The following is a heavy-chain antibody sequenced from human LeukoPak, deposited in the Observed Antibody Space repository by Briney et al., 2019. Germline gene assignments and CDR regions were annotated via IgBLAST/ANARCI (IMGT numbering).Heavy chain of an antibody. CDR3: AKGYSGYVDSVFDY. J-gene: IGHJ4*02. V-gene: IGHV3-23*01. D-gene: IGHD5-12*01. CDR1: AFTFSNCA. Sequence: TGGSLRLSCAASAFTFSNCAMNWVRQAPGKGLEWVSSISGGYAASATYYADSVRGRFTISRDNSRNTLYLQMNSLRDEDTAIYYCAKGYSGYVDSVFDYWGQGIMVTVSS. CDR2: ISGGYAASAT.